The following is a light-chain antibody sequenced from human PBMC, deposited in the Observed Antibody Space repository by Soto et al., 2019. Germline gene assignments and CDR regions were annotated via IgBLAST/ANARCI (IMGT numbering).Light chain of an antibody. CDR1: QSIRRW. Sequence: DIQMTQSPSTLSASVGDRVTITCRASQSIRRWLAWYQQKAGKAPKVLIYHASSLESGVPSRFRGSGSGTEFTLTISCLQPDDFETYYSQRNNGYSWTFGQVTKVDIK. V-gene: IGKV1-5*01. CDR2: HAS. CDR3: QRNNGYSWT. J-gene: IGKJ1*01.